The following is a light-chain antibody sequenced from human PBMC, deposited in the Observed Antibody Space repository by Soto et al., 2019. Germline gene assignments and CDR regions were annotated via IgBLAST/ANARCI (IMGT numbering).Light chain of an antibody. CDR2: GAS. J-gene: IGKJ4*01. CDR1: QSVSSN. Sequence: EIVMTQSPATLSVSPGERATLSCRASQSVSSNLAWYQQKPGQAPRLLIYGASTRATGIPARVSGSGSGTEFSLTISSLQSEDFAVYYWQQYNNWPPFFGGGTKVEIK. V-gene: IGKV3-15*01. CDR3: QQYNNWPPF.